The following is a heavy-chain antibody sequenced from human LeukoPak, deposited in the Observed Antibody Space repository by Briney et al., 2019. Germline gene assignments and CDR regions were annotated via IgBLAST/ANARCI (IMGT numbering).Heavy chain of an antibody. D-gene: IGHD2-15*01. CDR1: GGSISSYY. V-gene: IGHV4-59*01. Sequence: SETLSLTCTVSGGSISSYYWSWIRQPPGKGLEGIGYIYYSGSTNYNPSLKSRVTISVDTYKTQFSLKLSSVTAADTAVYYCARDLTDYCCYSTCWYFDLWGRGTLVTVSS. J-gene: IGHJ2*01. CDR3: ARDLTDYCCYSTCWYFDL. CDR2: IYYSGST.